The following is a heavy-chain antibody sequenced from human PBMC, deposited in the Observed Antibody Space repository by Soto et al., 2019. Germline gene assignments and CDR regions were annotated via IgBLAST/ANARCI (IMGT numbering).Heavy chain of an antibody. CDR1: GYTFTSYY. CDR3: ARARHYDFWSGSRPDLSGQYYYGMDV. D-gene: IGHD3-3*01. Sequence: AAVKVSCKASGYTFTSYYMHWVGQAPGQGLEWMGIINPSGGSTSYAQKFQGRVTMTRDTSTSTVYMELSSLRSEDTAVYYCARARHYDFWSGSRPDLSGQYYYGMDVWGQGTTVTVSS. V-gene: IGHV1-46*01. J-gene: IGHJ6*02. CDR2: INPSGGST.